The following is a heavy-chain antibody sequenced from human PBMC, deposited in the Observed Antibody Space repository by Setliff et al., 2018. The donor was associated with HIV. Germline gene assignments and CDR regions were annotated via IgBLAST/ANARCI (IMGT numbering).Heavy chain of an antibody. Sequence: ETLSLTCSVSGISINGYYWSWIRQSPRTRLEWIGYVSSIGNTNYNPSLKSRLTISVDTSKSQFSLTLTSVTAADTAVYYCARQMPIPGIAITPVDYWGQGALVTVSS. J-gene: IGHJ4*02. D-gene: IGHD5-12*01. CDR1: GISINGYY. CDR2: VSSIGNT. V-gene: IGHV4-59*08. CDR3: ARQMPIPGIAITPVDY.